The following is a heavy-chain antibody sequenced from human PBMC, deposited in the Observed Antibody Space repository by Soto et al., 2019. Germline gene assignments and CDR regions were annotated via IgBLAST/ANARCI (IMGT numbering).Heavy chain of an antibody. J-gene: IGHJ4*02. V-gene: IGHV1-69*12. Sequence: QVQLVQSGAEVKKPGSSVKVSCKASGGTFSSYAISWVRQAPGQGLEWMGGFIPIFGTANYAQKFQGRVTITENDSTSTAYMELSRLRSEDTAVYYCARYGSGSYVRDGGDYWGQGTLVTVSS. CDR1: GGTFSSYA. D-gene: IGHD3-10*01. CDR2: FIPIFGTA. CDR3: ARYGSGSYVRDGGDY.